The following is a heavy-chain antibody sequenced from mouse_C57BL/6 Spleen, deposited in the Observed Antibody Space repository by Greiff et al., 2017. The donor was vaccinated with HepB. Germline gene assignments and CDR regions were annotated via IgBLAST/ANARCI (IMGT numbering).Heavy chain of an antibody. CDR3: ARCITTVARYFDY. J-gene: IGHJ2*01. V-gene: IGHV1-80*01. CDR2: IYPGDGDT. CDR1: GYAFSSYW. Sequence: VHLVESGAELVKPGASVKISCKASGYAFSSYWMNWVKQRPGKGLEWIGQIYPGDGDTNYNGKFKGKATLTADKSSSTAYMQLSSLTSEDSAVYFCARCITTVARYFDYWGQGTTLTVSS. D-gene: IGHD1-1*01.